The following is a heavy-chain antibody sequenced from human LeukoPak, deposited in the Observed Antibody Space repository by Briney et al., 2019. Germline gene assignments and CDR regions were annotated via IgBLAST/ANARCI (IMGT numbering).Heavy chain of an antibody. Sequence: GWSLRLSCAASGFTFRNALMSWLRQAPCKGLEWVGRIKSKTDGGTTDYAARVKGRFTISRDDSKNTLYLQMNSLKTEDTAVYYCTTNYVVETYWGQGTLVTVSS. CDR1: GFTFRNAL. D-gene: IGHD2-21*02. CDR3: TTNYVVETY. J-gene: IGHJ4*02. V-gene: IGHV3-15*01. CDR2: IKSKTDGGTT.